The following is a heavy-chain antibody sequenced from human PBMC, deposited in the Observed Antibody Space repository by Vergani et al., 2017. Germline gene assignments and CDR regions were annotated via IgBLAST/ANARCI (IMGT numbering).Heavy chain of an antibody. CDR2: ISFDGTNE. V-gene: IGHV3-30-3*01. Sequence: QVQLVESGGGVVQPGTSLRLSCVVSGFALNRHAMYWVRQAPGKGLEWVVGISFDGTNEYYPDLVKGRFTISRDIAKNTLYLQVRSLRLEDTGVYHCVRDRGICGGGRCYTEAWDYWGQGTPVTVSS. J-gene: IGHJ4*02. D-gene: IGHD2-2*02. CDR3: VRDRGICGGGRCYTEAWDY. CDR1: GFALNRHA.